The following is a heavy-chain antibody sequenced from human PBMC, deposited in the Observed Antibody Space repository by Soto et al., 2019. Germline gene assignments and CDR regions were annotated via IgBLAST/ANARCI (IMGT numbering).Heavy chain of an antibody. V-gene: IGHV4-31*03. CDR2: IYYSGRT. CDR3: ARFAKEENPKVGSWYYFDY. Sequence: QVQLQESGPGLVKPSQTLSLTCTVSGGSISSGGYFWSWVRQHPGKGLEWIGNIYYSGRTYYNPSLKSRVTISVATSKNQFSLNLSSVTAADTAVYYCARFAKEENPKVGSWYYFDYWGQGTRVTVSS. J-gene: IGHJ4*02. CDR1: GGSISSGGYF. D-gene: IGHD6-13*01.